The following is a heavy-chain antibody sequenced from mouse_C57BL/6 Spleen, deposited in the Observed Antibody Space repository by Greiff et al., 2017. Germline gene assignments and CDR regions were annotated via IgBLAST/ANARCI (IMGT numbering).Heavy chain of an antibody. V-gene: IGHV1-15*01. J-gene: IGHJ2*01. CDR2: IDPDTGGT. CDR1: GYTFTDYE. CDR3: TRSDDYDGYYFDY. D-gene: IGHD2-4*01. Sequence: VQLQQSGAELVRPGASVTLSCKASGYTFTDYEMHWVKQTPVHGLEWIGAIDPDTGGTAYNQKFKGKAILTADKSSSTAYMELRSLTSEDSAVYYCTRSDDYDGYYFDYWGQGTTLTVSS.